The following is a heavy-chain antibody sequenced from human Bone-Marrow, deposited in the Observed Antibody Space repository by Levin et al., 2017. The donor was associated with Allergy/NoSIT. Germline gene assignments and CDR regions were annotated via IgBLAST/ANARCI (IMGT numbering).Heavy chain of an antibody. J-gene: IGHJ2*01. CDR1: GGSISSYY. Sequence: SETLSLTCTVSGGSISSYYWNWIRQSPGKGLEWIGNIYYSGSTNYNPSLKSRVTISVDTSKNQFSLKLRSVTAADTAVYYCARDLGRVVGRYFDFWGRGTLVTVSS. CDR2: IYYSGST. D-gene: IGHD2-15*01. CDR3: ARDLGRVVGRYFDF. V-gene: IGHV4-59*01.